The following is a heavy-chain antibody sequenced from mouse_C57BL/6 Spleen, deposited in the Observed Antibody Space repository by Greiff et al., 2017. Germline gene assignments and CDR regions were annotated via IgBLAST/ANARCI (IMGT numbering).Heavy chain of an antibody. CDR3: ARFNYYGSSRYYAMDY. CDR1: GYTFTSYG. D-gene: IGHD1-1*01. V-gene: IGHV1-81*01. Sequence: LVESGAELARPGASVKLSCKASGYTFTSYGISWVKQRTGQGLEWIGEIYPRSGNTYYNEKFKGKATLTADKSSSTAYMELRSLTSEDSAVYFCARFNYYGSSRYYAMDYWGQGTSVTVSS. CDR2: IYPRSGNT. J-gene: IGHJ4*01.